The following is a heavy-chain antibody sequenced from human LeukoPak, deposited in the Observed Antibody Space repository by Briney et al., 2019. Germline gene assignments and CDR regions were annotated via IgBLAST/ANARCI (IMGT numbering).Heavy chain of an antibody. V-gene: IGHV3-23*01. Sequence: PGGSLRLSCAASGFTFSSYAMSWVRQAPGKGLEWVSAISGSGGSTYYADSVKGRFTISRDNSKNTLYLQMNSLRAEDTAVYYCARAHMVRGVKNGYFDYWGQGTLVTVSS. J-gene: IGHJ4*02. CDR1: GFTFSSYA. D-gene: IGHD3-10*01. CDR3: ARAHMVRGVKNGYFDY. CDR2: ISGSGGST.